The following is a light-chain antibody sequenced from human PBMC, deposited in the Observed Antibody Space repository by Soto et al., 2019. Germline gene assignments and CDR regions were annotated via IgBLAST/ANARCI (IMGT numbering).Light chain of an antibody. CDR3: QQYNNWPPIT. V-gene: IGKV3D-15*01. CDR2: GAS. Sequence: EIVLTQSPGTLSLSPGERVTLSCRASQSVSSKLAWYQQKPGQAPRLLIYGASTRATGIPARFSGSGSGTEFALTISSPQSEDFAVYYCQQYNNWPPITFGQGTRLEIK. CDR1: QSVSSK. J-gene: IGKJ5*01.